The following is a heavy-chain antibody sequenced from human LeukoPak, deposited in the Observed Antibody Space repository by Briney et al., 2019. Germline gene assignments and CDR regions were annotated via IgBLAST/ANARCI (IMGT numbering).Heavy chain of an antibody. CDR2: IWYDGSNK. CDR3: ARDRGWLDFDC. Sequence: GGSLRLSCAASGFTFSSYSMHWVRQAPGEGLEWVAVIWYDGSNKYYADSVKGRFTISRDNSKNTLYLQMNSLRAEDTAVYYCARDRGWLDFDCWGQGTLVTVSS. J-gene: IGHJ4*02. V-gene: IGHV3-33*01. D-gene: IGHD5-12*01. CDR1: GFTFSSYS.